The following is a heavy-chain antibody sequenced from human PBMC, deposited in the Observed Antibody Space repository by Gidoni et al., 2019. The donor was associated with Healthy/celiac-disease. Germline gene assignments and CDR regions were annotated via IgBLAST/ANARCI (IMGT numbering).Heavy chain of an antibody. J-gene: IGHJ3*02. Sequence: QVQLVESGGGVVQPGRSLRLSCAASGFTFSSYGMHWVRQAPGKGLEWVAVIWYDGSNKYYADSVKGRFTISRDNSKNTLYLQMNSLRAEDTAVYYCASQRRHYYYDSSGSPNAFDIWGQGTMVTVSS. V-gene: IGHV3-33*01. CDR2: IWYDGSNK. D-gene: IGHD3-22*01. CDR1: GFTFSSYG. CDR3: ASQRRHYYYDSSGSPNAFDI.